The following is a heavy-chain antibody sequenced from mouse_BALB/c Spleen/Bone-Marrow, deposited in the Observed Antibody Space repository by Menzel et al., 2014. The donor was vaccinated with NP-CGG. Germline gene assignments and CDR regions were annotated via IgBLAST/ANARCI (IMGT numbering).Heavy chain of an antibody. J-gene: IGHJ2*01. Sequence: VKLQESGAELVRPGASVKLSCKASGYTFXSYWINWVKQRPGQGLEWIGNIYPSDSYTNYNQKFKDKATLTVDKSSSTAYMQLSSPTSEDSAVYYCARTYDYDEGGFDYWGQGTTLTVSS. D-gene: IGHD2-4*01. CDR2: IYPSDSYT. CDR3: ARTYDYDEGGFDY. CDR1: GYTFXSYW. V-gene: IGHV1-69*02.